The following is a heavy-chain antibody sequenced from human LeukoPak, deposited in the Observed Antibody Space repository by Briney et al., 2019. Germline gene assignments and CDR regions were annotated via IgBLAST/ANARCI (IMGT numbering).Heavy chain of an antibody. CDR3: ARVDRLAGPSDYYYYMDV. V-gene: IGHV7-4-1*02. CDR2: INTNTGNP. CDR1: GYTFTSYA. J-gene: IGHJ6*03. D-gene: IGHD6-13*01. Sequence: ASVKVSCKASGYTFTSYAMNWVRQAPGQGLERMGWINTNTGNPTYAQGFTGRFVFSLDTSVSTAYLQISSLKAEDTAVYYCARVDRLAGPSDYYYYMDVWGKGTTVTVSS.